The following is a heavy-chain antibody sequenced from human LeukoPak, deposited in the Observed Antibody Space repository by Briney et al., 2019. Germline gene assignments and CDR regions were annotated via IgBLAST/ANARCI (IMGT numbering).Heavy chain of an antibody. CDR2: INPNSGGT. J-gene: IGHJ4*02. CDR3: ARVLYYYDSSGYYYFDY. Sequence: ASVKVSCKASGYTFTVYYMHWVRQAPGQGLEWMGWINPNSGGTNYAQKFQGGVTMTRDTSISTAYMELSRLRSDDTAVYYCARVLYYYDSSGYYYFDYWGQGTLVTVSS. V-gene: IGHV1-2*02. CDR1: GYTFTVYY. D-gene: IGHD3-22*01.